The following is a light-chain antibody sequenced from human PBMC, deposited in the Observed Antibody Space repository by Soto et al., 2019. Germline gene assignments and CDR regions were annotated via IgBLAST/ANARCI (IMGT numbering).Light chain of an antibody. CDR2: DTK. V-gene: IGLV1-47*02. CDR3: AAWDDSLSGPV. CDR1: GSNIGTNY. Sequence: QSVLTQPPSASGAPGRRVTISCSGSGSNIGTNYVYWYQHLPGTAPKLLIFDTKQRPSGVPDRFSGSKSGTSASLAISGLRSEDEADYYCAAWDDSLSGPVFGGGTKVTVL. J-gene: IGLJ2*01.